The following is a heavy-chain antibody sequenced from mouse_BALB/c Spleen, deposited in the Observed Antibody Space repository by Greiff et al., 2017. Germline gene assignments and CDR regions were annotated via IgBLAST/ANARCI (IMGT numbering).Heavy chain of an antibody. CDR2: IRSKSNNYAT. V-gene: IGHV10-1*02. Sequence: EVKLMESGGGLVQPKGSLKLSCAASGFTFNTYAMNWVRQAPGKGLEWVARIRSKSNNYATYYADSVKDRFTISRDDSQSMLYLQMNNLKTEDTAMYYCVKGGYFDYWGQGTTLTVSS. CDR1: GFTFNTYA. J-gene: IGHJ2*01. CDR3: VKGGYFDY.